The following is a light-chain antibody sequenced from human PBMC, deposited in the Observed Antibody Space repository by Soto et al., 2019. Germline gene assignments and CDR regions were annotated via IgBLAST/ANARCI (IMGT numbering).Light chain of an antibody. V-gene: IGKV3-11*01. J-gene: IGKJ4*01. CDR3: QQRSNWPLT. CDR2: DGS. CDR1: QRVSSY. Sequence: IVLTQSPATLSLSPGERATLSCRASQRVSSYLALYQQRPGQAPRLLIYDGSSRATGIPARFSGSGFGTDFTLTIASLEPEDFAVYYCQQRSNWPLTFGGGTKVDIK.